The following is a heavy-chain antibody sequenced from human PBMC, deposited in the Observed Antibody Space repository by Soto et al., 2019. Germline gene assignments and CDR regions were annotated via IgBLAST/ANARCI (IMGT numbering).Heavy chain of an antibody. V-gene: IGHV3-33*01. D-gene: IGHD5-18*01. J-gene: IGHJ4*02. CDR2: IWYDGSNK. CDR1: GFTFSSYG. Sequence: GGSVRLSCAASGFTFSSYGMHWVRQAPGKGLEWVAVIWYDGSNKYYADSVKGRFTISRDNSKNTLYLQMNSLRAEDTAVYYCARGRYSYGLPYYFDYWGQGTLVTVSS. CDR3: ARGRYSYGLPYYFDY.